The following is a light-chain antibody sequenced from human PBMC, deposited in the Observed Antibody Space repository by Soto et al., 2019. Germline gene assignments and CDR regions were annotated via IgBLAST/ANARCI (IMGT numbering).Light chain of an antibody. CDR2: DTS. J-gene: IGKJ1*01. CDR3: QHYNSYSEA. CDR1: QGIGDT. Sequence: EVVMTQSPATLSVSPGEGATLSCRASQGIGDTLAWYQHKPGQTPRLLIYDTSTRATGVPARFSGSGSGTEFTLTISSLRPDDFATYYCQHYNSYSEAFGQGTKVDIK. V-gene: IGKV3-15*01.